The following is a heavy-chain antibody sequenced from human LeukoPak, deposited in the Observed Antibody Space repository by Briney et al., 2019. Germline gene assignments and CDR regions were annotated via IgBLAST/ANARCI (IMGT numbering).Heavy chain of an antibody. CDR3: ARESPYTSSWNFFDH. CDR1: GFTFSDYY. V-gene: IGHV3-11*01. J-gene: IGHJ4*02. Sequence: PGGSPRLSCATSGFTFSDYYMNWVRQAPGRGLEWVLYISSSGSTIIYADSVQGRFTISRDNAKNSLFLQMNSLRADDTAVYYCARESPYTSSWNFFDHWGQGTLVTVSS. D-gene: IGHD6-13*01. CDR2: ISSSGSTI.